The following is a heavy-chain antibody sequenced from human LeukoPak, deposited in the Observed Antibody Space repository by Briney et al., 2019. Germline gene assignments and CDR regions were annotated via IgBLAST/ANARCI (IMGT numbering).Heavy chain of an antibody. CDR1: GFTFSSYG. CDR2: ISYDGSNK. V-gene: IGHV3-30*03. J-gene: IGHJ4*02. D-gene: IGHD1-26*01. Sequence: GGSLRLSCAASGFTFSSYGMHWVRQAPGKGLEWVAVISYDGSNKYYADSVKGRFTISRDNAKNTLYLQMNSLRAEDTAVYYCARRVGASGYYFDYWGQGTLVTVSS. CDR3: ARRVGASGYYFDY.